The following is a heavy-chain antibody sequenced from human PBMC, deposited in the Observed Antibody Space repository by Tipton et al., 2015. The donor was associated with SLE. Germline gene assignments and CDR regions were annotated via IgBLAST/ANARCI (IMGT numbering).Heavy chain of an antibody. V-gene: IGHV3-30-3*01. CDR3: AKDPEWELRYFQH. CDR2: ISYDGSNK. J-gene: IGHJ1*01. CDR1: GFTFSSYA. D-gene: IGHD1-26*01. Sequence: SLRLSCAASGFTFSSYAMHWVRQAPGKGLEWVAVISYDGSNKYYADSVKGRFTISRDNSKNTLYLQMNSLRAEDTAVYYCAKDPEWELRYFQHWGQGTLVTVSS.